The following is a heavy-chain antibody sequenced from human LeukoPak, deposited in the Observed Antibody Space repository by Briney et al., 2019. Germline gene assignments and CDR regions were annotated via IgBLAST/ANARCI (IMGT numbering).Heavy chain of an antibody. CDR1: GGSISSSSYY. D-gene: IGHD6-19*01. J-gene: IGHJ6*03. CDR2: IYYSGST. Sequence: PSETLSLTCTVSGGSISSSSYYWGWIRQPPGKGLEWIGSIYYSGSTYYNPSLKSRVTISVDTSKNQFSLKLSSVTAADTAVYYCARLAGGSSGLYGYYYYYMDVWGKGTTVTISS. V-gene: IGHV4-39*01. CDR3: ARLAGGSSGLYGYYYYYMDV.